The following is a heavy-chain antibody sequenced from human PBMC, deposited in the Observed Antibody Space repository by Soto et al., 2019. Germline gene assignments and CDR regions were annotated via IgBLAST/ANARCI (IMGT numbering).Heavy chain of an antibody. CDR2: ISGSGGST. D-gene: IGHD3-22*01. CDR1: GFTFSSYA. CDR3: AKVYYDSSGSHYYFDY. V-gene: IGHV3-23*01. Sequence: GGSLRLSCAASGFTFSSYAMSWVRQAPGKELEWVSAISGSGGSTYYADSVKGRFTISRDNSKNTLYLQMNSPRAEDTAVYYCAKVYYDSSGSHYYFDYWGQGTLVTVSS. J-gene: IGHJ4*02.